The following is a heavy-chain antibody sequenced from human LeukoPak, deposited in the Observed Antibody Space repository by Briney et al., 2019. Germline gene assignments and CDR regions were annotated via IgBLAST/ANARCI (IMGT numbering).Heavy chain of an antibody. D-gene: IGHD6-13*01. Sequence: SETLSLTCAVYGGSFSGYCWSWIRQPPGKGLEWIGEINHSGSTNYNPSLKSRVTISVDTSKNQFSLKLSSVTAADTAVYYCARCLAAAKINWFDPWGQGTLVTVSS. CDR3: ARCLAAAKINWFDP. J-gene: IGHJ5*02. CDR2: INHSGST. CDR1: GGSFSGYC. V-gene: IGHV4-34*01.